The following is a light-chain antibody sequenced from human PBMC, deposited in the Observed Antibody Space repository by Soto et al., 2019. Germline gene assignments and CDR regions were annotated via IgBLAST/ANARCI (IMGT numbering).Light chain of an antibody. V-gene: IGLV2-14*01. CDR2: EVS. J-gene: IGLJ2*01. CDR3: SSYTSSSTVI. CDR1: SSDVGGYNY. Sequence: QSALTQPASVSGSPGQSITISCTGTSSDVGGYNYVSWYQQHPGKAPTLMISEVSNRPSGVSNRFSGSKSGNTASLTISGPHAEGEADYYCSSYTSSSTVIFGGGTKLTVL.